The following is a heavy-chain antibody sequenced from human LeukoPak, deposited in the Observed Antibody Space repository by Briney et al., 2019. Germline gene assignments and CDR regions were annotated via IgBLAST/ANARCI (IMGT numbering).Heavy chain of an antibody. CDR3: ARGGPLREWELREAFDI. V-gene: IGHV4-30-2*01. CDR1: GGSISSGGYY. D-gene: IGHD1-26*01. CDR2: IYHSGST. Sequence: PSETLSLTCTVSGGSISSGGYYWSWIRQPPGKGLEWIGYIYHSGSTYYNPSLKSRVTISVDKSKNQFSLKLSSVTAADTAVYYCARGGPLREWELREAFDIWGQGTMVTVSS. J-gene: IGHJ3*02.